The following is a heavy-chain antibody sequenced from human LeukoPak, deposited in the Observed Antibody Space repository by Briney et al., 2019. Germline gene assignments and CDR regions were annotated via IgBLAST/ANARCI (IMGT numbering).Heavy chain of an antibody. CDR1: GESFSGYY. CDR2: TNHSGST. J-gene: IGHJ5*02. Sequence: SETLSLTCAVYGESFSGYYWSWIRQPPGKGLEWIGETNHSGSTNYNPSLKSRVTISVDTSKNQFSLKLSSVTAADTAVYYCARHWRITMVRGGWFDPWGQGILVTVSS. CDR3: ARHWRITMVRGGWFDP. D-gene: IGHD3-10*01. V-gene: IGHV4-34*01.